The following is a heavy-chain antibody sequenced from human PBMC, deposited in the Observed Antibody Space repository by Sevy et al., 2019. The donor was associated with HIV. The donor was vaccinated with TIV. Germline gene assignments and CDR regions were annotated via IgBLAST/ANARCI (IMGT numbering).Heavy chain of an antibody. CDR2: ISSSSGTI. Sequence: GGCLRLSCVTSGFSFSSYSMNCVRQAPGKGLEWVSYISSSSGTIRYADSVKERLTISRDNAKNSLFLQMNSVRAEDTAVYYCARHDHWAFDYWGQGALVTVSS. CDR3: ARHDHWAFDY. J-gene: IGHJ4*02. V-gene: IGHV3-48*01. D-gene: IGHD7-27*01. CDR1: GFSFSSYS.